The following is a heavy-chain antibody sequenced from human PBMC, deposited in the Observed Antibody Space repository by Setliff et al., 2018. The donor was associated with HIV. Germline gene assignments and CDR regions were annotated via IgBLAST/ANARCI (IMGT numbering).Heavy chain of an antibody. Sequence: TLSLTCTVSGGSLRRGTYYWSWIRQPAGKGLEWIGHIYTSGFTNYNPSLKSRVTISIDTSRNQFSLNLKSVTAADTAFYYCARDQGDTPSRGDIWGQGTMVTVSS. J-gene: IGHJ3*02. CDR2: IYTSGFT. D-gene: IGHD1-26*01. CDR1: GGSLRRGTYY. CDR3: ARDQGDTPSRGDI. V-gene: IGHV4-61*09.